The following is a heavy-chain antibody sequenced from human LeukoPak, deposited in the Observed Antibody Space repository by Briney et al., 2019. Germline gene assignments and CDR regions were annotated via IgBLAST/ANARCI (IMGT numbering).Heavy chain of an antibody. CDR3: AKGDSSGWYLFDY. Sequence: PGGSLRLSCAASGFTFDDYAMHWVRQAPGKGLEWVSGISWNSGSIGYADSVKGRFTISRDNAKNSLYLQMNSLRAEDTALYYCAKGDSSGWYLFDYWGQGTLVTVSS. D-gene: IGHD6-19*01. CDR1: GFTFDDYA. V-gene: IGHV3-9*01. CDR2: ISWNSGSI. J-gene: IGHJ4*02.